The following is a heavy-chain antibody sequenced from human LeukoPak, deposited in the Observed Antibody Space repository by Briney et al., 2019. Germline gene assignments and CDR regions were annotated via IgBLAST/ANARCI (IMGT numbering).Heavy chain of an antibody. CDR2: ITPDGSGK. CDR1: GFTFSSYW. V-gene: IGHV3-7*03. D-gene: IGHD4-17*01. Sequence: GGSLRLSCAASGFTFSSYWMSWVRQAPGKGLEWVADITPDGSGKTYVDSVKGRFTISRDNAKNSLHLQMNGLRPEDTAIYYCAKDRYGDLDSWGQGTLVTVSS. CDR3: AKDRYGDLDS. J-gene: IGHJ4*02.